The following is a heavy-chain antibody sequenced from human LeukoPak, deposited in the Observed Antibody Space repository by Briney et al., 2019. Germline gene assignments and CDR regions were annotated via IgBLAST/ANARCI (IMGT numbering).Heavy chain of an antibody. D-gene: IGHD3-10*01. CDR1: GFTFSSYA. J-gene: IGHJ4*02. CDR2: ISGSGGST. Sequence: PGGSLRLSCAASGFTFSSYAMSWVRQAPGKGLEWVSAISGSGGSTYYADSVKGRFTISRDNAKNSLYLQMNSLRAEDTAVYYCARVYYYGSGDYWGQGTLVTVSS. CDR3: ARVYYYGSGDY. V-gene: IGHV3-23*01.